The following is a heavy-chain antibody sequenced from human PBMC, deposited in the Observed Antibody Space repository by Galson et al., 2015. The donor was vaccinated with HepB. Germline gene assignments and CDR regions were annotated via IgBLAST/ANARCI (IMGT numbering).Heavy chain of an antibody. D-gene: IGHD3-22*01. CDR2: ISSSSSYI. CDR1: RFTFSSYS. Sequence: SLRLSCAASRFTFSSYSMNWVRQAPGKGLEWVSSISSSSSYIYYADSVKGRFTISRDNAKNSLYLQMNSLRAEDTAVYYCARSPYYYDSSGYPLDYWGQGTLVTVSS. V-gene: IGHV3-21*01. J-gene: IGHJ4*02. CDR3: ARSPYYYDSSGYPLDY.